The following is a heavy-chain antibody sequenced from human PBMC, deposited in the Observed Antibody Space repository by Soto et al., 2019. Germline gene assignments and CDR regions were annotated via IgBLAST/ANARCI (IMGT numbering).Heavy chain of an antibody. CDR1: GFSLSTRGGG. J-gene: IGHJ4*02. V-gene: IGHV2-5*02. CDR3: APNVGQNPPGY. CDR2: IYWDDDK. Sequence: SGPTLANPTRPLTLTCTFSGFSLSTRGGGGGWIRQPPGKALEWLALIYWDDDKGYSPSLKSRLTITRDTSKHQVVLIMTNMDPVDTATYSCAPNVGQNPPGYWGQGALVTVSS. D-gene: IGHD3-16*01.